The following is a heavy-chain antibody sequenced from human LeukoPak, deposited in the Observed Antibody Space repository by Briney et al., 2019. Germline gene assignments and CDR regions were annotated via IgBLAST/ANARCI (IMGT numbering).Heavy chain of an antibody. CDR2: ISSSSSYI. CDR3: ARDLRGWFGDLAIDY. D-gene: IGHD3-10*01. CDR1: RFTFSSYS. J-gene: IGHJ4*02. Sequence: GGSLRLSCAASRFTFSSYSVNWVGQAQGKGLEWVSSISSSSSYIYYADSVKGRFTISRDNAKNSLYLQMNSLRAEDTAVYYCARDLRGWFGDLAIDYWGQGTLFTVSS. V-gene: IGHV3-21*01.